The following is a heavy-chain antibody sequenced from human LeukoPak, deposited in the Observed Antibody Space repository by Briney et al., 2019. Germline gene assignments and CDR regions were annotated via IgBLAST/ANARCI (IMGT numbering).Heavy chain of an antibody. V-gene: IGHV3-23*01. J-gene: IGHJ4*02. CDR1: GFTFSSYG. CDR2: ISGSGGST. D-gene: IGHD2/OR15-2a*01. Sequence: GGSLRLSCAASGFTFSSYGMHWVRQAPGKGLEWVSAISGSGGSTYYTDSVKGRLTISRDNSKNTLYLQMNSLRAEDTAIYYCAREGPRGNSQFDYWGQGTLVTVSS. CDR3: AREGPRGNSQFDY.